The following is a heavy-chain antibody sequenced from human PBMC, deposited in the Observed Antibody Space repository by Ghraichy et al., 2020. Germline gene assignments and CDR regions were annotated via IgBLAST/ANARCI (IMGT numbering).Heavy chain of an antibody. D-gene: IGHD3-10*01. V-gene: IGHV3-15*07. CDR2: IKSKTDGGTT. CDR3: TTDDMVPGSKTFDF. CDR1: GFTFTNAW. J-gene: IGHJ4*02. Sequence: GGSLRLSCAASGFTFTNAWMNWVRQAPGKGPEWVGRIKSKTDGGTTDYAAPVKGRFDISRDDSKDMLYLQMNSLKTEDTAIYYCTTDDMVPGSKTFDFWGQGTLVTVSS.